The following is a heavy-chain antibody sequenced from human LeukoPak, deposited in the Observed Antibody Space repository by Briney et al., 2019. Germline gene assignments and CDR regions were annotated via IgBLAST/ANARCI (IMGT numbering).Heavy chain of an antibody. CDR3: ARSAGGNYFDY. J-gene: IGHJ4*02. CDR2: ISSGTNDI. Sequence: GGSLRLSCAASGFTFDNYNMNWVRQAPGKGMEWVSSISSGTNDIFEADSVKGRFTVNKETAENYLSLQMNSLRADDTAVYYCARSAGGNYFDYWDQGTLVTVS. V-gene: IGHV3-21*01. CDR1: GFTFDNYN. D-gene: IGHD2-8*02.